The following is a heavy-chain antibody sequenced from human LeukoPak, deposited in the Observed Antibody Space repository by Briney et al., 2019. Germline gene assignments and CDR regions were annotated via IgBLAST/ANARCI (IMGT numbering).Heavy chain of an antibody. CDR3: ASWPGRGYSYGYATDY. J-gene: IGHJ4*02. CDR2: INTNTGNP. Sequence: ASVKVSCKASGYTFTSYAMNWVRQAPGQGLEWMGWINTNTGNPTYAQGFTGRFVFSLDTSVSTAYLQISSLKAEDTAVYYCASWPGRGYSYGYATDYWGQGTLVTVSS. CDR1: GYTFTSYA. V-gene: IGHV7-4-1*02. D-gene: IGHD5-18*01.